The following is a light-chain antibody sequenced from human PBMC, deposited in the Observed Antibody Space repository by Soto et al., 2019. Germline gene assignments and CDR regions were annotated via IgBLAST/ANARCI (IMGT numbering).Light chain of an antibody. Sequence: SPATLSLYPRERASLSCRAGQSVSTYLSWYQQKPGQAPGLLSYDASNRATGIPARFSGSGSGTDFTLTISSLEPEDFAVYYCQQRSNWPIPFGQVRLLEVK. CDR2: DAS. CDR1: QSVSTY. J-gene: IGKJ5*01. CDR3: QQRSNWPIP. V-gene: IGKV3-11*01.